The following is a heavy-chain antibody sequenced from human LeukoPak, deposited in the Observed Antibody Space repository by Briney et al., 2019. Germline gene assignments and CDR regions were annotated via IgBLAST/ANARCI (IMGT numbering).Heavy chain of an antibody. J-gene: IGHJ4*02. Sequence: PSETLSLTCAVSGGSISSGGYSWSWIRQPPGKGLEWIGYIYHSGSTYYNPSLKSRVTISVDRSKNQFSLKLSSVTAAHTAVYYCARFSVGLLVSYYYDIGFDYWGQGTLVIVSS. CDR3: ARFSVGLLVSYYYDIGFDY. CDR1: GGSISSGGYS. D-gene: IGHD3-22*01. V-gene: IGHV4-30-2*01. CDR2: IYHSGST.